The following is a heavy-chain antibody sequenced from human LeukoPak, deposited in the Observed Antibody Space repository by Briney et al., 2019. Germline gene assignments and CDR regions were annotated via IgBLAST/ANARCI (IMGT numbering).Heavy chain of an antibody. Sequence: ASETLSLTCTVSGGSISSYYWSWIRQPPGKGLEWIGYIYYSGSTNYNPSLKSRVTISVDTSKNQFSLKLSSVTAADTAVYYCARGARGFQFDPWGQGTLVTVSS. CDR3: ARGARGFQFDP. CDR2: IYYSGST. V-gene: IGHV4-59*12. D-gene: IGHD5-12*01. J-gene: IGHJ5*02. CDR1: GGSISSYY.